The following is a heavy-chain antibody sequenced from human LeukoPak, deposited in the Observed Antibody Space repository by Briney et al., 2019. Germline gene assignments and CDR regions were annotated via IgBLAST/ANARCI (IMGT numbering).Heavy chain of an antibody. V-gene: IGHV1-18*01. J-gene: IGHJ4*02. CDR1: GGTFSSYG. Sequence: ASVKVSCKASGGTFSSYGISWVRQAPGQGLEWMGWISAYNGNTNYAQRLQGRVTMTTDTSTSTAYMELRSLRSDDTAVYYCAREGRITMVRDFDYWGQGTLVTVSS. CDR3: AREGRITMVRDFDY. CDR2: ISAYNGNT. D-gene: IGHD3-10*01.